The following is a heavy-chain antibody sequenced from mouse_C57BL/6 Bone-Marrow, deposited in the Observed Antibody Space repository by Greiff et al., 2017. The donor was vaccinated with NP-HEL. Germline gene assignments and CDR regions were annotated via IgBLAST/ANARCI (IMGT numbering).Heavy chain of an antibody. D-gene: IGHD1-1*01. V-gene: IGHV1-18*01. CDR2: INPNNGGT. CDR3: ARSSYYGIVWYFDV. CDR1: GYTFTDYN. J-gene: IGHJ1*03. Sequence: EVQLQQSGPELVKPGASVKIPCKASGYTFTDYNMDWVKQSHGKSLEWIGDINPNNGGTIYNQKFKGKATLTVDKSSSTVYMELRSLTSEDTAVYYCARSSYYGIVWYFDVWGTGTTVTVSS.